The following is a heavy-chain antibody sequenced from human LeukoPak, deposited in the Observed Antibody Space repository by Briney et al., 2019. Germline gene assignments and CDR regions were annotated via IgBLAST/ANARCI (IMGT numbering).Heavy chain of an antibody. V-gene: IGHV3-15*07. J-gene: IGHJ4*02. CDR2: IKSKTHGGTT. D-gene: IGHD3-9*01. CDR1: GFTFSSYS. Sequence: GGSLRLSCAASGFTFSSYSMNWVRQAPGKGLEWVGRIKSKTHGGTTDYAATVKGRFTISRDDSKSTLYLQMNSLKTEDTALYYCTTWNYDILTGYSIWGQGTLVTVSS. CDR3: TTWNYDILTGYSI.